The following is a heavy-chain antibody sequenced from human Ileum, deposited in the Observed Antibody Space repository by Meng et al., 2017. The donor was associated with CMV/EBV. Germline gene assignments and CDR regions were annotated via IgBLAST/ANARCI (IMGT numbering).Heavy chain of an antibody. Sequence: QVEGQESGPGLVKPSETLSRTCTVSGGSISRSSYYWGWVRQPPGKGLEWIGNFYYSGSTYYNPSLQRRVTISVDTSKQHFSLKLSSVTAADTAVYYCARQNCSLTSCSFGGWFDPWGQGTLVTVSS. D-gene: IGHD2-2*01. CDR1: GGSISRSSYY. CDR3: ARQNCSLTSCSFGGWFDP. J-gene: IGHJ5*02. CDR2: FYYSGST. V-gene: IGHV4-39*01.